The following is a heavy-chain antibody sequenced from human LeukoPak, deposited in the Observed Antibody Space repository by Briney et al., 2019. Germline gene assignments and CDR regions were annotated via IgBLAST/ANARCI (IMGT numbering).Heavy chain of an antibody. CDR1: GYTFTGYY. J-gene: IGHJ6*02. CDR2: INPNSGGT. Sequence: ASVKVSCKASGYTFTGYYMHWVRQAPGQGLEWMGWINPNSGGTNSAQKFQGRVTMTRDTSISTAYMELSRLRSDDTAVYYCARGTPLDPITSDYYGMDVWGQGTTVTVSS. V-gene: IGHV1-2*02. CDR3: ARGTPLDPITSDYYGMDV. D-gene: IGHD1-14*01.